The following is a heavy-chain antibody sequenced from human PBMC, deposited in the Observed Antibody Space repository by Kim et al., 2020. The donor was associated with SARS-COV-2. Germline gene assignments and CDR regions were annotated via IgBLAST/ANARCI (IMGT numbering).Heavy chain of an antibody. CDR2: ISYDGSNK. V-gene: IGHV3-30-3*01. CDR1: GFTFSSYA. J-gene: IGHJ4*02. D-gene: IGHD2-2*01. CDR3: ARDEGRYCSSTSCYPGFFDY. Sequence: GGSLRLSCAASGFTFSSYAMHWVRQAPGKGLEWVAVISYDGSNKYYADSVKGRFTISRDNSKNTLYLQMNSLRAEDTAVYYCARDEGRYCSSTSCYPGFFDYWGQGTLVTVSS.